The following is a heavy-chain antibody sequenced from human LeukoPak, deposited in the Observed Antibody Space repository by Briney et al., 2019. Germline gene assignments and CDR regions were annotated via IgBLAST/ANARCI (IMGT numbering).Heavy chain of an antibody. CDR1: GFTFSSYA. Sequence: GGSLRLSCAASGFTFSSYAMSWVRQAPGEGLEWVSAISGSGGSTYYADSVKGRFTISRDNSKNTLYLQMNSLRAEDTAVYYCAKEITMIVVVILDAFDIWGQGTMVTVSS. CDR2: ISGSGGST. J-gene: IGHJ3*02. CDR3: AKEITMIVVVILDAFDI. D-gene: IGHD3-22*01. V-gene: IGHV3-23*01.